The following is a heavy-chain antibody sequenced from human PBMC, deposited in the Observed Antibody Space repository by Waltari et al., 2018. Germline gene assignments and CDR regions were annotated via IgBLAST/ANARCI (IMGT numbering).Heavy chain of an antibody. CDR2: IRYDGSNK. Sequence: QVQLVASGGGVVQPGGSLRPSCAASGLTFSTYGMHWVRPAPGKGLGWVGCIRYDGSNKYYADSVKGRFTISRDNSKNTLYLQMNSLRAEDTAVYYCAKDGWELDYYYRDVWGKGTTVTVSS. V-gene: IGHV3-30*02. J-gene: IGHJ6*03. CDR1: GLTFSTYG. CDR3: AKDGWELDYYYRDV. D-gene: IGHD1-26*01.